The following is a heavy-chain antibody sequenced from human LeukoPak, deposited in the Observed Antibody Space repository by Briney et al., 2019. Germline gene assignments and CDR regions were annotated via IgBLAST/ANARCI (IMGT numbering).Heavy chain of an antibody. V-gene: IGHV1-8*01. D-gene: IGHD2-15*01. CDR3: ARGQIYCSGGSCYYSLCDDY. Sequence: ASAKVSCKASGYTFTTYEINRGRQATGHRLEWMGWMNPNIRNTGHAPKLQCRVTMTRNTSITTANMELSSLRCQDTTVYYWARGQIYCSGGSCYYSLCDDYWGQGNLVTVSS. J-gene: IGHJ4*02. CDR1: GYTFTTYE. CDR2: MNPNIRNT.